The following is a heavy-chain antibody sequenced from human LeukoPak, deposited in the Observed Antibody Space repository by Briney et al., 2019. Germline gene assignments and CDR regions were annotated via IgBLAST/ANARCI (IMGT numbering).Heavy chain of an antibody. D-gene: IGHD3-22*01. Sequence: PSETLSLTCTVSGGSISSYYWSWIRQPPGKGLEWIGYIYYSGSTNYNPSLKSRVTISVDTSKNQFSLKLSSVTAADTAVYYCARGNYDSSGHNPFDYWGQGTLVTVSS. J-gene: IGHJ4*02. V-gene: IGHV4-59*01. CDR3: ARGNYDSSGHNPFDY. CDR2: IYYSGST. CDR1: GGSISSYY.